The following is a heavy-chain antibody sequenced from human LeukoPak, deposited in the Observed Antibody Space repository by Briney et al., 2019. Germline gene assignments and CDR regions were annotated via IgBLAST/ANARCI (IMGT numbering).Heavy chain of an antibody. CDR2: ISGSGGST. V-gene: IGHV3-23*01. D-gene: IGHD3-3*01. CDR3: AKGSDTYYDFWSGATIYYYYMDV. Sequence: GGSLRPSCAASGFTFSSYAMSWVRQAPGKGLEWVSAISGSGGSTYYADSVKGRFTISRDNSKNTLYLQMNSLRAEDTAVYYCAKGSDTYYDFWSGATIYYYYMDVWGKGTTVTVSS. J-gene: IGHJ6*03. CDR1: GFTFSSYA.